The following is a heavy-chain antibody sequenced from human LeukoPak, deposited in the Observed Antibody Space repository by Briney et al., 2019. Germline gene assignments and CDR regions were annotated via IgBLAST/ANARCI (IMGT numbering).Heavy chain of an antibody. J-gene: IGHJ4*02. CDR2: IYYSKNT. V-gene: IGHV4-39*01. CDR1: GGSISSSSAY. D-gene: IGHD5-18*01. Sequence: SETLSLTCTVSGGSISSSSAYWGWVRQPPGKGLEWIGSIYYSKNTYYNPSLKSRVTISADTSKNQFSLTLGSVSATDTAVYYCVSPRGLSYGYFDYWGQGTLVTVSS. CDR3: VSPRGLSYGYFDY.